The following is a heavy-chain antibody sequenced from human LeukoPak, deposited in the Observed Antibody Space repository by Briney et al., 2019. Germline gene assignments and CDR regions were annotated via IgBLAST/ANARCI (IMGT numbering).Heavy chain of an antibody. D-gene: IGHD3-3*01. CDR1: GYTVTSYY. CDR3: ARVRSDYYYGMDV. J-gene: IGHJ6*02. CDR2: LNPSGGSS. Sequence: ASVKVSCKASGYTVTSYYMHWVRQAPGQGLEWMGILNPSGGSSSYAQKFQGRVTITADESTSTAYMELSSLRSEDTAVYYCARVRSDYYYGMDVWGQGTTVTVSS. V-gene: IGHV1-46*01.